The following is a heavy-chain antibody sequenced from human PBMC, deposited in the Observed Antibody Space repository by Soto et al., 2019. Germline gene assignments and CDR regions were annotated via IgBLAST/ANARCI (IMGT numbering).Heavy chain of an antibody. CDR3: ARDRLMVYDEARYYFDF. CDR1: GFTFSSYS. V-gene: IGHV3-21*01. J-gene: IGHJ4*02. CDR2: ISSSSSYI. D-gene: IGHD2-8*01. Sequence: EVQLVESGGGLVKPGGSLRLSCAASGFTFSSYSMNWVRQAPGKGLEWVSSISSSSSYIYYADSVKGRFTISRDNAKNSLYLQMNRLRAEDTAVYYCARDRLMVYDEARYYFDFWGQGTLVTGSS.